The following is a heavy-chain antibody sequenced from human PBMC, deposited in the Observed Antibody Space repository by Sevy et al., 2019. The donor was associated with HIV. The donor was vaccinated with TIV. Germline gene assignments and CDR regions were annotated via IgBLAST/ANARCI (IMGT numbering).Heavy chain of an antibody. CDR3: AGENAWGRGYS. CDR2: IYYNGHI. CDR1: VGSITSLY. J-gene: IGHJ4*02. D-gene: IGHD1-26*01. Sequence: SETLSLTCTVSVGSITSLYWNWIRQPPGKGLEWIANIYYNGHINYNPALKIRVTLPLDTSKNQFSLRLSSVTAADTAMYYCAGENAWGRGYSWGQGTLVTVSS. V-gene: IGHV4-59*08.